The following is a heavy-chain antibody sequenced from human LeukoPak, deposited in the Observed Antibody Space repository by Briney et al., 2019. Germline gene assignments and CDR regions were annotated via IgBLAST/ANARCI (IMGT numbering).Heavy chain of an antibody. D-gene: IGHD3-9*01. CDR3: ARQAMTYYDMGAAVDYFDY. CDR2: ISSSGSTI. V-gene: IGHV3-48*03. CDR1: GFTFSSYE. J-gene: IGHJ4*02. Sequence: GGSLRLSCAASGFTFSSYEMNWVRQAPGKGLEWVSYISSSGSTIYYADSVKGRFTISRDNAKNSLYLQMNSLRAEDTAVYYCARQAMTYYDMGAAVDYFDYWGQGTLVTVSS.